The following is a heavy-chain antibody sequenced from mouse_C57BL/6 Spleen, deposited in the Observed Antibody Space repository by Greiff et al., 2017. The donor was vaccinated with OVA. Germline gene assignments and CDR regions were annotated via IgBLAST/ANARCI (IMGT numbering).Heavy chain of an antibody. CDR2: INPNNGGT. V-gene: IGHV1-26*01. Sequence: VQLQQSGPELVKPGASVKISCKASGYTFTDYYMNWVQQSPGKSLEWIGYINPNNGGTNYNQKFKGKATLTVDKSSSTADMELRSRTSEDSAVDYCTRNYDGSIYNWYFDVWGTGTTVTVSS. D-gene: IGHD1-1*01. CDR3: TRNYDGSIYNWYFDV. CDR1: GYTFTDYY. J-gene: IGHJ1*03.